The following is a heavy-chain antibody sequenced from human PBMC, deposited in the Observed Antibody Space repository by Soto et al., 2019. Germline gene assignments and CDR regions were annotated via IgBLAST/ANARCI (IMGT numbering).Heavy chain of an antibody. CDR2: ISSSSSYI. J-gene: IGHJ4*02. CDR1: GFTFSSYS. D-gene: IGHD5-18*01. Sequence: EVQLVESGGGLVKPGGSLRLSCAASGFTFSSYSMNWVRQAPGKGLEWVSSISSSSSYIYYADAVKGRFPISRDNAKNSRYLQMTSLRAEDTSVYYCARDQPGYSYGYGLGYWGQGTLVTVSS. CDR3: ARDQPGYSYGYGLGY. V-gene: IGHV3-21*01.